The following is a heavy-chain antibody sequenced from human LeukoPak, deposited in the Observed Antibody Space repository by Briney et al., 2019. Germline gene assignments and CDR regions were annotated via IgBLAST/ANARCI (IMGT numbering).Heavy chain of an antibody. D-gene: IGHD5-18*01. Sequence: ASVKVSCNASGYTFTSYEINWVRQATGQGLEWMGWMNPDSGNTGYAQKFQGRVTMTRNTSISTAYMQLSSLRSEDTAVYYCARGRGKYSSLDYWGQGTLVTVSS. CDR1: GYTFTSYE. CDR3: ARGRGKYSSLDY. V-gene: IGHV1-8*01. J-gene: IGHJ4*02. CDR2: MNPDSGNT.